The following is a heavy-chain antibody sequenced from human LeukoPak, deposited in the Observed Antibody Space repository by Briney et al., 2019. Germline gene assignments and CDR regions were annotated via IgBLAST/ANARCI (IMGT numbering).Heavy chain of an antibody. J-gene: IGHJ6*03. D-gene: IGHD3-3*01. CDR2: IYHSGST. Sequence: SETLSLTCAVSGYSISSGYYWGWIRQPPGKGLEWIGSIYHSGSTYYNPSLKSRVTIPVDTSQNQFSLKLSSVTAADTAVYYCARETYYDSWSGYYSQPPIYYYYYYYMDVWGKGTTVTVSS. CDR3: ARETYYDSWSGYYSQPPIYYYYYYYMDV. V-gene: IGHV4-38-2*02. CDR1: GYSISSGYY.